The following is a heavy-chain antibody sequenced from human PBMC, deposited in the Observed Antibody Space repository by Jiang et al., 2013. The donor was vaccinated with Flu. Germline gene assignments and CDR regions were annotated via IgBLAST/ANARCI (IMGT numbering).Heavy chain of an antibody. J-gene: IGHJ3*02. CDR2: IYPGDSDT. V-gene: IGHV5-51*01. Sequence: GAEVKKPGESLKISCKGSGYSFTSYWIGWVRQMPGKGLEWMGIIYPGDSDTRYSPSFQGQVTISADKSISTAYLQWSSLKASDTAMYYCARRGRFITVTTPNDAFDIWGQGTMVTVSS. CDR1: GYSFTSYW. D-gene: IGHD4-17*01. CDR3: ARRGRFITVTTPNDAFDI.